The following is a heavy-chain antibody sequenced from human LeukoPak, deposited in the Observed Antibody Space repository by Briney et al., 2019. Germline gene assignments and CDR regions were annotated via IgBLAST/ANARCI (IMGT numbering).Heavy chain of an antibody. CDR1: GGSFSGYY. D-gene: IGHD6-13*01. J-gene: IGHJ5*02. CDR2: INHSGST. CDR3: ARGVAAAGTRWFDP. V-gene: IGHV4-34*01. Sequence: SETLSLTCAVYGGSFSGYYWSRIRQPPGKGLEWIGEINHSGSTNYNPSLKSRVTISVDTSKNQFSLKLSSVTAADTAVYYCARGVAAAGTRWFDPWGQGTLVTVSS.